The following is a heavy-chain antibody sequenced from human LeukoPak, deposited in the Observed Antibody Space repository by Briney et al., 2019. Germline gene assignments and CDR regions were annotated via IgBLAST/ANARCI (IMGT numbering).Heavy chain of an antibody. V-gene: IGHV3-74*01. CDR1: GFTFSRYW. D-gene: IGHD3-3*02. Sequence: GGSLRLSCAASGFTFSRYWMHWVRQAPGKGLVWVSRTNTDGSSASYADSVKGRFTISRDNDKDTLYLQMNSLRAEDAAVYYCARAHLWPYGMDVWGLGTTVTVSS. CDR3: ARAHLWPYGMDV. J-gene: IGHJ6*02. CDR2: TNTDGSSA.